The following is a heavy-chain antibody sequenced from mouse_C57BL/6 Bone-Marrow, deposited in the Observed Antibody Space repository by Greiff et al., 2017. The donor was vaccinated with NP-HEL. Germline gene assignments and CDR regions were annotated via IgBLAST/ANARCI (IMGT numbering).Heavy chain of an antibody. CDR3: AQARAWFAY. D-gene: IGHD3-2*02. J-gene: IGHJ3*01. Sequence: VMLVESGPELVKPGASVKLSCKASGYTFTSYDINWVKQRPGQGLEWIGWIYPRDGSTKYNEKFKGKATLTVDTSSSTAYMELHSLTSEDSAVYFCAQARAWFAYWGQGTLVTVSA. V-gene: IGHV1-85*01. CDR1: GYTFTSYD. CDR2: IYPRDGST.